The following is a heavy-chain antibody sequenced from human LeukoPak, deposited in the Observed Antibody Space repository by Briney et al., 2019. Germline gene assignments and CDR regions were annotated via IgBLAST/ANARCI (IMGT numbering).Heavy chain of an antibody. J-gene: IGHJ4*02. CDR2: INPSGGST. V-gene: IGHV1-46*01. Sequence: ASVKISCKASGYTFTSYGISWVRQAPGQGLEWMGIINPSGGSTSYAQKFQGRVTMTRDTSTSTVYMELSSLRSEDTAVYYCARVLWELGLDYWGQGTLVTVSS. CDR3: ARVLWELGLDY. D-gene: IGHD1-26*01. CDR1: GYTFTSYG.